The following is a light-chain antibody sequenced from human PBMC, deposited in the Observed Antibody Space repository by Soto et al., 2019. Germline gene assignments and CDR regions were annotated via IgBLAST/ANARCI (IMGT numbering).Light chain of an antibody. Sequence: QSVLTQPASVSGSPGQSITISCAGTSSDVGAYNYVSWYQHHPGKAPKLMIYDVNNRPSGDSNRFSGSKSGNTASLTISGLQAEDGANYYCSSWTGGAPFVLGGGPKVTVL. CDR2: DVN. CDR3: SSWTGGAPFV. CDR1: SSDVGAYNY. V-gene: IGLV2-14*03. J-gene: IGLJ1*01.